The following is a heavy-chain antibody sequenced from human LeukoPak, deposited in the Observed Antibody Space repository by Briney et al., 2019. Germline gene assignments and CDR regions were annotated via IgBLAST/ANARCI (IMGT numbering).Heavy chain of an antibody. J-gene: IGHJ4*02. D-gene: IGHD3-3*01. V-gene: IGHV3-23*01. Sequence: GGSLRLSCAASGFTFSSYAMSWVRQAPGKGLEWVSAISGSGGSTYYADSVKGRFTISRDNSKHTLYLQMNSLRAEDTAVYYCAKTHPGGVVMGGFDYWGQGTLVTVSS. CDR1: GFTFSSYA. CDR2: ISGSGGST. CDR3: AKTHPGGVVMGGFDY.